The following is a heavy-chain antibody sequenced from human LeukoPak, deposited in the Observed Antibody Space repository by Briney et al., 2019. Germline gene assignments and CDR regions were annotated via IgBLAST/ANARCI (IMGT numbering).Heavy chain of an antibody. J-gene: IGHJ5*02. CDR3: ARSTIFGWFDP. CDR2: ISSSSSYI. D-gene: IGHD3-9*01. V-gene: IGHV3-21*01. CDR1: GFTFSSYS. Sequence: GGSLRLSCAASGFTFSSYSMNWVRQAPGKGLEWVSSISSSSSYIYYADSVKGRFTISRDNAKNSLYLQMNSLRAYDTAVYYCARSTIFGWFDPWGQGTLVTVSS.